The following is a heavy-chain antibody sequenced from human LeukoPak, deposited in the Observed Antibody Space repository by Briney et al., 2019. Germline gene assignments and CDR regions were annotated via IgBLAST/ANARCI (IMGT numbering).Heavy chain of an antibody. J-gene: IGHJ3*02. V-gene: IGHV4-31*03. CDR1: GGSISSGGYY. D-gene: IGHD6-13*01. CDR2: LYYSGSN. CDR3: ARVGTDSGYSTSSSAFDI. Sequence: SETLSLTCTVSGGSISSGGYYWSWLPPHPGKGRVWRGYLYYSGSNYYNLPLKRRLTISVETSKNLFSLKLRSLTAADTAVDYGARVGTDSGYSTSSSAFDIWGEGTMVTVSS.